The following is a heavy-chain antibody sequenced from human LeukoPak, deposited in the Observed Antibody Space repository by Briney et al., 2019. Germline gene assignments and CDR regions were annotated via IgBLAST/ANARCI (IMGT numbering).Heavy chain of an antibody. CDR1: GFSFDDYA. D-gene: IGHD3-22*01. CDR3: ARESDSSGWYDS. Sequence: RPGGSLRLSCAAPGFSFDDYAIHWVSQDPGKGLEWVSLISGDGGSTFYADSVKGRFTISRDNSKNSLYLQMSSLRSEDTALYYCARESDSSGWYDSWGQGTLVTVSS. V-gene: IGHV3-43*02. CDR2: ISGDGGST. J-gene: IGHJ5*01.